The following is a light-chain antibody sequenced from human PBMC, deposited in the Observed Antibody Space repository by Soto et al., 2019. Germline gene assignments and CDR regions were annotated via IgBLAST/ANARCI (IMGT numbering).Light chain of an antibody. J-gene: IGKJ5*01. Sequence: EIVLTQSPATLSLSPGERATLSCRASQSVSSYLAWYQQKPGQAPRLLIYDASNRATGIPARFSGSGPGTDFTLTISSXEPEDFAVYYCQQRSNWPPTFGQGTRLEIK. CDR3: QQRSNWPPT. V-gene: IGKV3-11*01. CDR2: DAS. CDR1: QSVSSY.